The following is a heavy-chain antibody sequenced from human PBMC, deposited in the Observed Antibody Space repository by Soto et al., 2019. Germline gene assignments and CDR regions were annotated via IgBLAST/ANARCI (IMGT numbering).Heavy chain of an antibody. CDR3: GKDGGRSFDY. J-gene: IGHJ4*02. Sequence: QVQLVESGGGVVQPGRSLRLSCAASGFTFSHYAMHWVRQAPGKGLEWVALMSYDGSNEYYADSVKGRFTISRDNSKNTLYLQMNSLRAEDTAGDYWGKDGGRSFDYWGQGTLVTVSS. D-gene: IGHD3-10*01. V-gene: IGHV3-30*18. CDR1: GFTFSHYA. CDR2: MSYDGSNE.